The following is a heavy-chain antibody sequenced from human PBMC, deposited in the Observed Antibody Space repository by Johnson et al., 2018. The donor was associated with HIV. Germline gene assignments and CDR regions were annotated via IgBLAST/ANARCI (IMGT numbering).Heavy chain of an antibody. D-gene: IGHD6-13*01. J-gene: IGHJ3*02. CDR3: ARSGGYPNAFDI. V-gene: IGHV3-30*04. CDR2: ISYDGSNK. CDR1: GFTFSSYA. Sequence: QMLLVESGGGVVQPGRSLRLSCAASGFTFSSYALPWVRQAPGKGLEWVAVISYDGSNKYYADSVKGRFTISRDNSKNTLYLQMNSLRAEDTAVYYCARSGGYPNAFDIWGQGAMVTVSS.